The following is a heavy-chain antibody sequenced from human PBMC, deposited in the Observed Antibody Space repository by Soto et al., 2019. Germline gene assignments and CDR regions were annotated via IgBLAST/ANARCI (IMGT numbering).Heavy chain of an antibody. J-gene: IGHJ4*02. CDR3: ARRYGGNFDY. Sequence: SETLSLTCTVSGGSITSSSYYWGWFRQPPGKGLEWIGSIYYSGSTYYNPSLKSRVTISVDTSKNQFSLKLSSVTAADTAVYYCARRYGGNFDYWGQGTLVTVSS. CDR2: IYYSGST. V-gene: IGHV4-39*07. D-gene: IGHD3-16*01. CDR1: GGSITSSSYY.